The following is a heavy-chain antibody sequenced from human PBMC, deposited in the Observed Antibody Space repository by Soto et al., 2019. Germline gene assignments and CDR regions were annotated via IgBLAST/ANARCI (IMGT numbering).Heavy chain of an antibody. J-gene: IGHJ6*02. V-gene: IGHV1-3*01. CDR1: GYTFTSYA. Sequence: GASVKVSCKASGYTFTSYAMHWVRQAPGQRLEWMGWINAGNSNTKYTQKFQGRVTITRDTSAGTASMELSSLRSAATAVYYCARDPARRSGWSNTPSSYYSYSSNVWGQGTTVTVSS. D-gene: IGHD6-19*01. CDR2: INAGNSNT. CDR3: ARDPARRSGWSNTPSSYYSYSSNV.